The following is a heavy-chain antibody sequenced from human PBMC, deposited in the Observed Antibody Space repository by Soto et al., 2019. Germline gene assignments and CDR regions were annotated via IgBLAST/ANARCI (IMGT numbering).Heavy chain of an antibody. V-gene: IGHV1-69*13. J-gene: IGHJ5*02. CDR1: GGTFSSYA. Sequence: GASVKVSCKASGGTFSSYAISWVRQAPGQGLEWMGGIIPIFGTANYAQEFQGRVTITADESTSTAYMELSSLRSEDTAVYYCARDGGHYGGNSGWFDPWGQGTLVTVS. CDR3: ARDGGHYGGNSGWFDP. D-gene: IGHD4-17*01. CDR2: IIPIFGTA.